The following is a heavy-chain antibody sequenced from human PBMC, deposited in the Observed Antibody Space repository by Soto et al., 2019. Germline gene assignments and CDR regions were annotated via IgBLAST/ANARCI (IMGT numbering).Heavy chain of an antibody. V-gene: IGHV3-23*01. D-gene: IGHD3-10*01. CDR1: GFTFSNYA. CDR2: IGVAGTGT. Sequence: GGSLRLSCAASGFTFSNYAMHRVRQAPGKGLEWVSGIGVAGTGTYYADFVKGRFTISRDNSKNTVYLQMNSPRVDDTGVYYCAKKTAGAHTFDYWAREPWSRSP. J-gene: IGHJ4*02. CDR3: AKKTAGAHTFDY.